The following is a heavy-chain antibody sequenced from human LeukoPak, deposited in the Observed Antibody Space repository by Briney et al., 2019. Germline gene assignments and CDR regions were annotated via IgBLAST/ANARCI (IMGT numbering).Heavy chain of an antibody. CDR3: AKASRTPRTYYSGSGSYLDWYFDL. CDR2: ISWNSGSI. D-gene: IGHD3-10*01. CDR1: GFTFDDYA. V-gene: IGHV3-9*01. Sequence: GRSLRLSCAASGFTFDDYAMHWVRQAPGKGLEWVSGISWNSGSIGYADSVKGRFTISRDNAKNSLYLQMNSLRAEDTALYYCAKASRTPRTYYSGSGSYLDWYFDLWGRGTLVTVSS. J-gene: IGHJ2*01.